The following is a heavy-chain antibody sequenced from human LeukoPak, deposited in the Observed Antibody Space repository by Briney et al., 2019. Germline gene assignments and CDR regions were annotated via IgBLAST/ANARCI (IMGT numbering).Heavy chain of an antibody. CDR3: ARDQALGYGWPTVLAIDI. D-gene: IGHD6-19*01. CDR1: GVSISSSNSY. CDR2: IYYSGNP. Sequence: SETLSLTCTVSGVSISSSNSYWGWIRQPPGKGLEWIGSIYYSGNPYYNASLKSQVSISIDTSKNQFSLKLTSVTAADTAVYYCARDQALGYGWPTVLAIDIWGQGTMVTVSS. V-gene: IGHV4-39*02. J-gene: IGHJ3*02.